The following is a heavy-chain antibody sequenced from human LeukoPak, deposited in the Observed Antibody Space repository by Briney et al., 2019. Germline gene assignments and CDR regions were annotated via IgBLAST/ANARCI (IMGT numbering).Heavy chain of an antibody. D-gene: IGHD6-13*01. V-gene: IGHV3-7*01. CDR1: GFTFSSYW. J-gene: IGHJ5*02. Sequence: GGSLRLSCAASGFTFSSYWMSWVRQAPGKGLEWVANIKQDGSEKYYVDSVKGRFTISRDNAKNSLYLQMNSLRAEDTAVYYCARTYSPAEDRPDYNWFDPWGQGTLVTVSS. CDR3: ARTYSPAEDRPDYNWFDP. CDR2: IKQDGSEK.